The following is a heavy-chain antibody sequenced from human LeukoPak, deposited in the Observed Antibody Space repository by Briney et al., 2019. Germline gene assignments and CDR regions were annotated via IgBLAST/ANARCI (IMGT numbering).Heavy chain of an antibody. Sequence: GESLKISCRASGYIFTNYWIAWVRWLPGEGLQWMGIILPGDSDTRYSPSFRGQVTISAETSTRTAYLQWTSLRASDSAIYYCARQGAGASYYDPTGLPRGAFDSWGQGTTVTVSS. CDR3: ARQGAGASYYDPTGLPRGAFDS. D-gene: IGHD3-22*01. V-gene: IGHV5-51*01. CDR1: GYIFTNYW. CDR2: ILPGDSDT. J-gene: IGHJ3*02.